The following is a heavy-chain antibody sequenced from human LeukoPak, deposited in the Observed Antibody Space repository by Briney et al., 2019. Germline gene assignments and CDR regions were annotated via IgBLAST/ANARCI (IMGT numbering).Heavy chain of an antibody. CDR1: GGSIGSYY. D-gene: IGHD3-22*01. Sequence: PSETLSLTCTVSGGSIGSYYWSWIRQPAGKGLEWIGRIYTSGSTNYNPSLKSRVTMSVDTSKNQFSLKLSSVTAADTAVYYCARDRGTYYYDSSGFDYWGQGTLVTVSS. J-gene: IGHJ4*02. V-gene: IGHV4-4*07. CDR3: ARDRGTYYYDSSGFDY. CDR2: IYTSGST.